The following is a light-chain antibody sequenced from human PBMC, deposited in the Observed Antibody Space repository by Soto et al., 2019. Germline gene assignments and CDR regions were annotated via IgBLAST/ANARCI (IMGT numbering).Light chain of an antibody. J-gene: IGKJ4*01. CDR1: QSIGPA. CDR2: GAS. V-gene: IGKV1-39*01. Sequence: DLQMTQSPSSLSASVGDRVTITCRASQSIGPALNWYQQKPGTAPKVVIHGASSLQSGVPSRFSGGGSGTEFTLTISSLQPEDFATYYCQQSYTAPFLTFGGGTRVEIK. CDR3: QQSYTAPFLT.